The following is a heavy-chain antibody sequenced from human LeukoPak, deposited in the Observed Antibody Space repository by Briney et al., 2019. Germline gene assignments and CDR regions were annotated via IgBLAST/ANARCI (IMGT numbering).Heavy chain of an antibody. V-gene: IGHV3-9*01. J-gene: IGHJ6*03. CDR1: GFTFDDYA. Sequence: GGSLRLSCAASGFTFDDYAMHWVRQAPGKGLEWASGISWNSGSIGYADSVKGRFTISRDNAKNSLYLQMNSLRAEDTAVYYCARAGTRGYYYYYYYMDVWGKGTTVTISS. CDR3: ARAGTRGYYYYYYYMDV. D-gene: IGHD3-10*01. CDR2: ISWNSGSI.